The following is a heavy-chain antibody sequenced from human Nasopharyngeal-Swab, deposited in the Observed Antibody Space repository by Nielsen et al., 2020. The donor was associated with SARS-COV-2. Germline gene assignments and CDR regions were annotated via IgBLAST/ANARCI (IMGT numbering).Heavy chain of an antibody. V-gene: IGHV4-39*01. CDR2: IYYSGST. Sequence: SETLSLTCTVSGGSISSSSYYWGWIRQPPGKGLEWIGSIYYSGSTYYDPSLKSRVTISVDTSKNQFSLKLSSVTAADTAVYYCARRDCSGGSCHSSDAFDIWGQGTMVTVSS. CDR3: ARRDCSGGSCHSSDAFDI. CDR1: GGSISSSSYY. D-gene: IGHD2-15*01. J-gene: IGHJ3*02.